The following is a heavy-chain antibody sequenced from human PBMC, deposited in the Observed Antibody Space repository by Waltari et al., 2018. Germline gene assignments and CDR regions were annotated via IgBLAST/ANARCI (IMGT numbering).Heavy chain of an antibody. CDR1: GDSMTGRDW. V-gene: IGHV4-4*02. J-gene: IGHJ4*02. CDR3: ARDRGRGLYLDS. CDR2: SHRSGKP. D-gene: IGHD2-15*01. Sequence: QLQLQQSGPGLVKPSESLSLTCAVSGDSMTGRDWWSWVRQPPGKGLGWIGQSHRSGKPRYNPSLERRVTLSIDTSNKQFSLKVPSATAADTAVYYCARDRGRGLYLDSWGQGTLVTVSP.